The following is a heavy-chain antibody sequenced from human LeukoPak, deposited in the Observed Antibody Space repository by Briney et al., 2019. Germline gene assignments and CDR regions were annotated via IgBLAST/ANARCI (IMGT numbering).Heavy chain of an antibody. V-gene: IGHV3-53*01. J-gene: IGHJ4*02. CDR2: IYPDGTT. D-gene: IGHD3-16*01. Sequence: GGSLRLSCAVSGFTFKTDYMTWVRQAPGKGLEWVSVIYPDGTTYYADSVKGRFTISRDNSKNTLYLQMNSLRAEDTAVYYCARDLGGYWGQGTLVTVSS. CDR3: ARDLGGY. CDR1: GFTFKTDY.